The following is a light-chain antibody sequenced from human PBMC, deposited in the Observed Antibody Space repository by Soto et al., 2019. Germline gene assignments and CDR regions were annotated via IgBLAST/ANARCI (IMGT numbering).Light chain of an antibody. V-gene: IGLV2-14*01. CDR3: SSYTSSSTLVV. Sequence: QSALTQPASVSGSPGQSITISCTGTSSDVGGYNYVSWYQQHPGKAPKLMNYEVSNRPSGVSNRFSGSKSGNTASLTISGRQAEDEADYYCSSYTSSSTLVVFGGGTKLTVL. CDR2: EVS. J-gene: IGLJ2*01. CDR1: SSDVGGYNY.